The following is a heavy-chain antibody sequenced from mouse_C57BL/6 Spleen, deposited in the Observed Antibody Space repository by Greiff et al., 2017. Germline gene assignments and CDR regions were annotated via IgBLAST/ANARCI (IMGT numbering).Heavy chain of an antibody. CDR1: GYSFTDYN. Sequence: EVQLLQSGPELVKPGASVKISCKASGYSFTDYNMNWVKQSHGKSLEWIGVINPNYGSTSYNQKFKGKATLTVDQSSSTDYLQLNSQTSEDSAVYYCARGRQLRSYYATDYWGQGTSVTVSS. V-gene: IGHV1-39*01. D-gene: IGHD6-1*01. CDR2: INPNYGST. J-gene: IGHJ4*01. CDR3: ARGRQLRSYYATDY.